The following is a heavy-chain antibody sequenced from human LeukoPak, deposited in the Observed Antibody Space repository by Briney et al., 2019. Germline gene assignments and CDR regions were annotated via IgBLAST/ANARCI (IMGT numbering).Heavy chain of an antibody. CDR2: ISSYNGNT. D-gene: IGHD1-26*01. Sequence: ASVKVSCKASGYTFTNYAFSWVRQAPGQGLEWMGWISSYNGNTNYAQKLQGRVTMTTDTSTSTAYMELRSLRSDDTAVYYCARGFRRYSGSYYSSIWGQGTLVTVSS. CDR3: ARGFRRYSGSYYSSI. CDR1: GYTFTNYA. V-gene: IGHV1-18*01. J-gene: IGHJ4*02.